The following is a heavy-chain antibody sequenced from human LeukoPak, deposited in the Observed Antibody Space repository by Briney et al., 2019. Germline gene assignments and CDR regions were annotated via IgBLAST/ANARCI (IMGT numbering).Heavy chain of an antibody. D-gene: IGHD6-19*01. J-gene: IGHJ4*02. CDR2: IHSGGST. V-gene: IGHV3-66*01. CDR3: AREGTAVPGTLDY. Sequence: GGSLRLSCAASGFTVSSNYMSWVRQAPGKGLKWVSVIHSGGSTYYADSVKGRFTISRDNSKNTLYLQMNSLRAEDTAVYYCAREGTAVPGTLDYWGQGTLVTVSS. CDR1: GFTVSSNY.